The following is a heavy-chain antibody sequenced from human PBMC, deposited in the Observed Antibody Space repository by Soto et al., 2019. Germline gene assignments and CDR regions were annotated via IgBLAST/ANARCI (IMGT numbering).Heavy chain of an antibody. CDR1: GGSLNGYY. J-gene: IGHJ4*02. CDR2: IQDGGST. V-gene: IGHV4-34*01. Sequence: QVQLQQWGAGLLKPSETLSLNCAVNGGSLNGYYWSWIRQPPGKGLEWIGEIQDGGSTNYSPSLKSRAPISSDTSNNQFSLRLNSVTAADTGVYYRARGQVGVVATHWDQGTLVTVSS. CDR3: ARGQVGVVATH. D-gene: IGHD5-12*01.